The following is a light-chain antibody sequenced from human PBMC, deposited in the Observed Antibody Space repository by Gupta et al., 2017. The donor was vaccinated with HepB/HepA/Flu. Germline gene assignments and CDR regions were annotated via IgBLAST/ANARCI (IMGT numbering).Light chain of an antibody. V-gene: IGKV3-15*01. J-gene: IGKJ3*01. CDR1: QSVSSK. CDR3: QQYNNWPIT. CDR2: GAS. Sequence: EIVMTQSPATLSVSPGERATLSCRASQSVSSKLAWYQQKPGQAPRLLIYGASTGATGIPARFSGSGSGTDFTLTISSLQSEDFAVYYCQQYNNWPITFGPGTKVDIK.